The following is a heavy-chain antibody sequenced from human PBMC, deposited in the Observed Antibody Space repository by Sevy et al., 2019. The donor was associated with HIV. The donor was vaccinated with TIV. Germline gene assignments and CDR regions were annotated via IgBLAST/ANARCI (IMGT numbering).Heavy chain of an antibody. Sequence: GGSLRLSCAASGFTFSSYAMHWVRQAPGKGLEWVAVISYDGSNKYYADSVKGRFTISRDNSKNTLNLQMNSLRAEDTAVYYCAREAMYRYYDSSREGAFDIWGQGTMVTVSS. D-gene: IGHD3-22*01. V-gene: IGHV3-30-3*01. CDR1: GFTFSSYA. CDR2: ISYDGSNK. J-gene: IGHJ3*02. CDR3: AREAMYRYYDSSREGAFDI.